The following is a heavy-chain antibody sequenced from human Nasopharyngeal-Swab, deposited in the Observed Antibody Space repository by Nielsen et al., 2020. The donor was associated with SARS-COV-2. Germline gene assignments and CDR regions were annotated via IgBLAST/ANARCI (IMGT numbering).Heavy chain of an antibody. J-gene: IGHJ5*02. CDR1: GFTFSANG. CDR2: ISYDGSEK. D-gene: IGHD3-9*01. CDR3: AREREYYDVLTSSTQRWLDP. V-gene: IGHV3-33*08. Sequence: GESLKISCTTSGFTFSANGMHWVRQAPGKGLEWVAFISYDGSEKSYADSVKGRFTISRDNSKDTLDLQMSSLRGEDTAVYYCAREREYYDVLTSSTQRWLDPWGQGTLVTVSS.